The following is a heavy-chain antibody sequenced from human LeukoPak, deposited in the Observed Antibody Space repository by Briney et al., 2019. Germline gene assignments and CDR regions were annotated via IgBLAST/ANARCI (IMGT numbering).Heavy chain of an antibody. CDR1: GFTFSTYA. V-gene: IGHV3-23*01. CDR2: ISVTGGGT. CDR3: AKALLDSSGYYYERSGAFDI. Sequence: PGGSLRLSCAASGFTFSTYAMSWVRQAPGKGLEWVSVISVTGGGTYYADSVKGRFTISRDNSKNTLYLQMNSLRAEDTAVYYCAKALLDSSGYYYERSGAFDIWGQGTMVTVSS. J-gene: IGHJ3*02. D-gene: IGHD3-22*01.